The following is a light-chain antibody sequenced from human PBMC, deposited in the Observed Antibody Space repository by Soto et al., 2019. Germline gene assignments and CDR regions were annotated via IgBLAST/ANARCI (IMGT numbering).Light chain of an antibody. Sequence: DIQMTQSPSTLSASVGDRVTITCRASQSISSWLAWYQQKPGKAPKLLIYDASSLESGVPSRCSGSGSGTEFTLTISSLQPDDFAPYYCQQYNSYPYTFGQGTKLEIK. CDR3: QQYNSYPYT. CDR2: DAS. CDR1: QSISSW. V-gene: IGKV1-5*01. J-gene: IGKJ2*01.